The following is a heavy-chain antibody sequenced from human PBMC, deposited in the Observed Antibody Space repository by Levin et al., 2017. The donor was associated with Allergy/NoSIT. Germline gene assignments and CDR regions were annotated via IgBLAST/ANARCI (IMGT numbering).Heavy chain of an antibody. V-gene: IGHV3-48*01. CDR3: ARASGSGRYAFES. Sequence: GGSLRLSCAASGFTFSSNSMNWVRQAPGKGLEWVSYISSSSSTIYYADSVKGRFTVSRDNAKNSLYLQMNSLRAEDTAVYYCARASGSGRYAFESWGQGTTVTVAS. CDR1: GFTFSSNS. CDR2: ISSSSSTI. D-gene: IGHD3-10*01. J-gene: IGHJ3*02.